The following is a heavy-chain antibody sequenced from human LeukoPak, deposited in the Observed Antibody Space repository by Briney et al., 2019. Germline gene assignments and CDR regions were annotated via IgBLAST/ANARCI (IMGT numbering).Heavy chain of an antibody. CDR1: GFTFSSYA. CDR2: ISYDGSNK. J-gene: IGHJ4*02. D-gene: IGHD6-19*01. V-gene: IGHV3-30-3*01. Sequence: PGRSLRLSCAASGFTFSSYAMHWVRQAPGKGLEWVAVISYDGSNKYYADSVKGRFTISRDNSKNTLYLQMNSLRAEDTAVYYCARDLRSSGWYYFDSWGQGTLVAVSS. CDR3: ARDLRSSGWYYFDS.